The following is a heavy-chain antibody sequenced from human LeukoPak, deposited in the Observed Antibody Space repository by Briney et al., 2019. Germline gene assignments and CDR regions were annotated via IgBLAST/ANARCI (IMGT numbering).Heavy chain of an antibody. D-gene: IGHD6-13*01. CDR3: ARATRDLGYSSSWYVASFWFDP. CDR2: INHSGST. J-gene: IGHJ5*02. Sequence: SETLSLTCAVYGGSFSGYYWSWIRQPPGKGLEWIGEINHSGSTNYNPSLKSRVTISGDTSKNQFSLKLSSVTAADTAVYYCARATRDLGYSSSWYVASFWFDPWGQGTLVIVSS. CDR1: GGSFSGYY. V-gene: IGHV4-34*01.